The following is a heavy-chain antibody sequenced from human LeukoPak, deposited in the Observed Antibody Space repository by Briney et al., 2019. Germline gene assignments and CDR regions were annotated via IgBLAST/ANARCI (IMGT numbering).Heavy chain of an antibody. CDR3: ARHMGLGYTYFYPYFDY. Sequence: PSETLSLTSTVSGGSNSSYYWSWIPQPPGKGLKGIVYLYYSGSTQCKPSLKSRVTISVDTSKNQFSLTLRSVTAVDTAVYCCARHMGLGYTYFYPYFDYGGQGTLVTV. V-gene: IGHV4-59*08. D-gene: IGHD1-1*01. J-gene: IGHJ4*01. CDR2: LYYSGST. CDR1: GGSNSSYY.